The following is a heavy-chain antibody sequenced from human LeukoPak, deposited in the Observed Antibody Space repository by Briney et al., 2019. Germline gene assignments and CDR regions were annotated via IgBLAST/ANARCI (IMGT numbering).Heavy chain of an antibody. J-gene: IGHJ5*02. CDR3: ASKYSSSGPFIGP. CDR2: INPSGGST. Sequence: ASVKVSCKASGYTFTSYYMHWVRQAPGQGLEWMGIINPSGGSTSYAQKFQGRVTMTKDMSTSTVYMELSSLRSEDTAVYYCASKYSSSGPFIGPWGQGTLVTVPS. CDR1: GYTFTSYY. V-gene: IGHV1-46*01. D-gene: IGHD6-13*01.